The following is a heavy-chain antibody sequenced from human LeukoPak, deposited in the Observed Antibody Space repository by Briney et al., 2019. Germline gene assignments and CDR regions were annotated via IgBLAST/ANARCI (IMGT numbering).Heavy chain of an antibody. CDR2: INPNSGGT. D-gene: IGHD1-26*01. Sequence: ASVKVSCKASGYTLTGYYMHWVRQAPGQGLEWMGWINPNSGGTNYAQKFQGRVTMTRDTSISTAYMELSRLRSDDTVVYYCARPDFGSYDFDYWGQGTLVTVSS. CDR3: ARPDFGSYDFDY. V-gene: IGHV1-2*02. CDR1: GYTLTGYY. J-gene: IGHJ4*02.